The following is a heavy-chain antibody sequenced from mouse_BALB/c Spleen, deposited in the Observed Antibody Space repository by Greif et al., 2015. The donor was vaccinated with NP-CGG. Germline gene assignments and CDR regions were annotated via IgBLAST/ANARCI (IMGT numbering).Heavy chain of an antibody. V-gene: IGHV1S81*02. CDR1: GYTFTSYY. CDR2: INPSNGGT. J-gene: IGHJ4*01. D-gene: IGHD1-1*02. Sequence: QVQLKESGAELVKPGASVKLSCKASGYTFTSYYMYWVKQRPGQGLEWIGGINPSNGGTNFNEKFKSKATLTVDKSSSTAYMQLSSLTSEDSAVYYCTRYGGLDHFYAMDYWGQGTSVTVSS. CDR3: TRYGGLDHFYAMDY.